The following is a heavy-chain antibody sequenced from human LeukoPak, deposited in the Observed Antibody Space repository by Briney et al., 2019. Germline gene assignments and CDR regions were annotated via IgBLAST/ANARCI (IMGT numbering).Heavy chain of an antibody. V-gene: IGHV1-69*04. Sequence: ASVKVSCKASGGTFSSYAISWVRQAPGQGLEWMGRIIPSLGIANYAQKFQGRVTITADKSTSTAYMELSSLRSEDTAVYYCARDIGSGSYYEEFDYWGQGTLVTVSS. CDR1: GGTFSSYA. CDR3: ARDIGSGSYYEEFDY. D-gene: IGHD3-10*01. J-gene: IGHJ4*02. CDR2: IIPSLGIA.